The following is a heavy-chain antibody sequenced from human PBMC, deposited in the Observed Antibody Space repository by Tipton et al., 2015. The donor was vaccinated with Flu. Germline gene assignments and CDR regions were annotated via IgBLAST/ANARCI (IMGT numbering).Heavy chain of an antibody. V-gene: IGHV3-7*01. CDR3: ARDMGNCSGGIGCSVVDY. Sequence: SLRLSCSASGFIFSSYWMSWVRQAPGKGLEWVAYINRDESEKDYGDSVKGRFTISRDNVKNSLYLQMNSLRAEDTAVYYCARDMGNCSGGIGCSVVDYWGQGALVSVSS. CDR1: GFIFSSYW. CDR2: INRDESEK. D-gene: IGHD2-15*01. J-gene: IGHJ4*02.